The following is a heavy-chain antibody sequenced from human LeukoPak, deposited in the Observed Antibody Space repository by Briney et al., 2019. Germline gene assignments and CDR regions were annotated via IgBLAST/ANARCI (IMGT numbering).Heavy chain of an antibody. D-gene: IGHD3-16*02. V-gene: IGHV1-18*01. J-gene: IGHJ4*02. CDR2: ISTYNGNT. CDR1: GYTFTSYG. Sequence: GAPVKVSCKASGYTFTSYGISWVRQAPGQGLEWMGWISTYNGNTNYAQKLQGRVTMTTDTSTSTAYMELRSLRPDDTAVYYCARDHDYVWGSYRYTKYFEYWGQGTLVTVSS. CDR3: ARDHDYVWGSYRYTKYFEY.